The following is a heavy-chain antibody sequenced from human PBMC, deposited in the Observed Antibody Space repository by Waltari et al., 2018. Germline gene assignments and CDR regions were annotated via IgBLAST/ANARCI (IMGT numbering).Heavy chain of an antibody. CDR1: GYTFTSYD. Sequence: QVQLVQSGAEVKKPGASVKVSCKASGYTFTSYDINWVRQATGQGLEWMGWMNPNSGNTGYAQKLQGRVTITRNTSISTAYMELSSLRSEDTAVYYCARGSGSGSYYLDNWFDPWGQGTLVTVSS. CDR2: MNPNSGNT. J-gene: IGHJ5*02. CDR3: ARGSGSGSYYLDNWFDP. D-gene: IGHD3-10*01. V-gene: IGHV1-8*03.